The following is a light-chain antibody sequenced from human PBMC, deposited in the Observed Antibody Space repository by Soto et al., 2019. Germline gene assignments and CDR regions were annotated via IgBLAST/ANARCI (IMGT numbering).Light chain of an antibody. Sequence: KMTQSPSFLYASVGDRYSLTFRASKNIRESLNWYQKKKGKAPDVLIHTASSLQSGVPSRLSGSGDGTDLTITISGMQSEDFETYYCQQSYGNPPTFGQGTKVDIK. V-gene: IGKV1-39*01. CDR1: KNIRES. CDR3: QQSYGNPPT. CDR2: TAS. J-gene: IGKJ1*01.